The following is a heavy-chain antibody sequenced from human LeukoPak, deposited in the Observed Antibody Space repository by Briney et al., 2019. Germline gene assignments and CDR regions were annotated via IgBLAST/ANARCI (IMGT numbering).Heavy chain of an antibody. D-gene: IGHD3-10*01. V-gene: IGHV4-38-2*02. CDR2: IYHSGST. CDR1: GYSISSGYY. CDR3: ARDWRYYGSEYNWFDP. J-gene: IGHJ5*02. Sequence: SETLSLTCTVSGYSISSGYYWGWIRQPPGKGLEWIGSIYHSGSTYYNPSLKSRVTISVDTSKNQFSLKLSSVTAADTAVYYCARDWRYYGSEYNWFDPWGQGTLVTVSS.